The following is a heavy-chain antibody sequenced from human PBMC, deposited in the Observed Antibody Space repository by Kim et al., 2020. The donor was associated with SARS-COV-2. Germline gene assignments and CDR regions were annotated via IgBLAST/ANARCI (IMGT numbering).Heavy chain of an antibody. V-gene: IGHV3-33*01. J-gene: IGHJ6*03. D-gene: IGHD2-2*01. CDR2: VWYDGSNK. Sequence: GGSLRLSCAASGCIFTAYGLHVGRLSPGKGMEWVTSVWYDGSNKYSADSWKGRLTISSDNSKNTVYRQMDSLRAEDTAVYYCARSPEELSTGYLTYYNYYSMDVWGKGTTVTVSS. CDR1: GCIFTAYG. CDR3: ARSPEELSTGYLTYYNYYSMDV.